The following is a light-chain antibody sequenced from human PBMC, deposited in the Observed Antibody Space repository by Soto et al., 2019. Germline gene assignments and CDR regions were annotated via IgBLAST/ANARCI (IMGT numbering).Light chain of an antibody. V-gene: IGLV2-23*01. Sequence: QSALTQAASVSGSPGQSITISCTGTSGDVGGYNFVSWYRQYSGEVPKLIIFEGNKRPSGVSDRFSASKSGNTASLPISGLQAEDQTDYYWCSYAGLSCSVFAAGPKANVL. CDR3: CSYAGLSCSV. CDR1: SGDVGGYNF. CDR2: EGN. J-gene: IGLJ1*01.